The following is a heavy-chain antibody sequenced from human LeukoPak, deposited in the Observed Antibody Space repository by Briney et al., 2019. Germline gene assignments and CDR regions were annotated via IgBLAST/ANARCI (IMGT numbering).Heavy chain of an antibody. Sequence: GASVKVSCKASGYTFTSYDINWVRQATGQGLEWMGWMNPNSGNTGYAQKFEGRVTITRNTSISTAYMELSSLRSEDTAVYYCAIAAGVPAANDAFDIWGQGTMVTVSS. CDR3: AIAAGVPAANDAFDI. CDR2: MNPNSGNT. CDR1: GYTFTSYD. D-gene: IGHD2-2*01. J-gene: IGHJ3*02. V-gene: IGHV1-8*03.